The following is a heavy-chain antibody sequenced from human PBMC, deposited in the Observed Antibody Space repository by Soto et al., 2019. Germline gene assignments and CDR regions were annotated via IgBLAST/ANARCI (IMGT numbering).Heavy chain of an antibody. CDR3: ARGEEWLVYNWFDP. CDR1: GFTFSSYW. D-gene: IGHD6-19*01. J-gene: IGHJ5*02. Sequence: EVQLVESGGGLVQPGGSLRLSCAASGFTFSSYWMSWVRQAPGKGLEWVANIKQDGSEKYYVDSVKGRFTISRDNAKNSPYLQMNSLRAEDTAVYYCARGEEWLVYNWFDPWGQGTLVTVSS. CDR2: IKQDGSEK. V-gene: IGHV3-7*01.